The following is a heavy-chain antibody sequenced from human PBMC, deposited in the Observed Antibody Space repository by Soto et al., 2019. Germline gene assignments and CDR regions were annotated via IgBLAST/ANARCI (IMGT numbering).Heavy chain of an antibody. Sequence: QVQLQESGPGLVKPSQTLSLTCTISGGSISSGDYYWSWIRQPPGKGLEWIGYIYYSGSTYYNPSLKSRVTISVDTSKNQFSLKLSSVTAADTAVYYCARGGEKYSSSWPLGFDPWGQGTLVTVSS. V-gene: IGHV4-30-4*01. CDR1: GGSISSGDYY. CDR3: ARGGEKYSSSWPLGFDP. D-gene: IGHD6-13*01. CDR2: IYYSGST. J-gene: IGHJ5*02.